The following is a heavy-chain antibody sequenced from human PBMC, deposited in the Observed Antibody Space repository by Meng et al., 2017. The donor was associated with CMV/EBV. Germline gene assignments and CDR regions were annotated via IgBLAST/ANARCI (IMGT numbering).Heavy chain of an antibody. Sequence: QGPLHESGPGLVNPPETPSLTCTVSGGSISSYYWSWIRQPAGKGLDWIGRIYTSGSTNYNPSLKSRVTMSVDTSKNQFSLKLSSVTAADTAVYYCARDLRNCSSTSCANWFDPWGQGTLVTVSS. CDR3: ARDLRNCSSTSCANWFDP. D-gene: IGHD2-2*01. CDR2: IYTSGST. CDR1: GGSISSYY. J-gene: IGHJ5*02. V-gene: IGHV4-4*07.